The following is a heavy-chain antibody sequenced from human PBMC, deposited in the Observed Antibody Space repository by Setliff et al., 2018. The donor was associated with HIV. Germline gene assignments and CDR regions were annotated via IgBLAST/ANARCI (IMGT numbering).Heavy chain of an antibody. CDR1: GFTFSNYV. CDR3: AKTSDTGYLFCSDY. V-gene: IGHV3-23*01. Sequence: GGSLRLSCAASGFTFSNYVINWVRQAPGKGLEWISGISGSGVNSYYADSVKGRFTISRDNSKNTVYLQMNSLRAEDTAVYYCAKTSDTGYLFCSDYWGQGTLVTVSS. D-gene: IGHD3-9*01. CDR2: ISGSGVNS. J-gene: IGHJ4*02.